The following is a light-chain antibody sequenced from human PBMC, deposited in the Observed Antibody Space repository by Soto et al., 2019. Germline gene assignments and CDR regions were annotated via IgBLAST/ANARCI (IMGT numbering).Light chain of an antibody. CDR1: SSNIGSNT. CDR2: SNN. CDR3: AAWDDSLNGYV. J-gene: IGLJ1*01. Sequence: QSVLTQPASAYGTAGQRVTISCSRSSSNIGSNTVNWYQQLPGTAPKLLIYSNNQRPSGVPDRFSGSKSGTSASLAISGLQSEDEADYYCAAWDDSLNGYVFGTGTKVTVL. V-gene: IGLV1-44*01.